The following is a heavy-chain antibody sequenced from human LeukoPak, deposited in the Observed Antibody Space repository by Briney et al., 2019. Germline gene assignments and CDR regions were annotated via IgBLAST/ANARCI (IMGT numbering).Heavy chain of an antibody. J-gene: IGHJ3*02. CDR2: IYPGDSDT. V-gene: IGHV5-51*01. Sequence: GESLQISCQGSGYSLTSCWIGWVRQMPEKGLEWMGIIYPGDSDTRYSPSFQGQVTISADKSISTAYLQWSSLKASDTAMYYCARQSGGSYYPAHDAFDIWGQGTMVTVSS. CDR3: ARQSGGSYYPAHDAFDI. CDR1: GYSLTSCW. D-gene: IGHD1-26*01.